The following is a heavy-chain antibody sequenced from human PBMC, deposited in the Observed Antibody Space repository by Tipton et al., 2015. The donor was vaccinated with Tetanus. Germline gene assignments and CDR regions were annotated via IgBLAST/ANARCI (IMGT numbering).Heavy chain of an antibody. CDR2: ISYDGSNK. D-gene: IGHD6-19*01. Sequence: QLVQSGGGVVQPGRSLRLSCAASGFTFSSYAMHWVRQAPGKGLEWVAVISYDGSNKYYADSVEGRFTISRDNSKNTLYLQMNRLRADDSAVYDCARDLGFSRGSYLQYCGMDVWGQWTTVTDSS. CDR3: ARDLGFSRGSYLQYCGMDV. V-gene: IGHV3-30*14. J-gene: IGHJ6*02. CDR1: GFTFSSYA.